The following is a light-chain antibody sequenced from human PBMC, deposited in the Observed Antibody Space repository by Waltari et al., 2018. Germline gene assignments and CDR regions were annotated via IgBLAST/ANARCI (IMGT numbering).Light chain of an antibody. CDR1: SSDVGNYDY. V-gene: IGLV2-14*01. J-gene: IGLJ1*01. Sequence: QSVLTQPASVSGSPGQSITISCTGTSSDVGNYDYVSWYQQYSGKAPKLMIYDVRHRPSGVFDRFSGSKSGNTASLTISGLQAEDEADYYCSSYTSSDTYVFGTGTKVTVL. CDR3: SSYTSSDTYV. CDR2: DVR.